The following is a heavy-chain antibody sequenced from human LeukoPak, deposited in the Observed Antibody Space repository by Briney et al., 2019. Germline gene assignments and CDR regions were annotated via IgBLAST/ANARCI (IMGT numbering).Heavy chain of an antibody. J-gene: IGHJ4*02. CDR1: GFTFTGYA. V-gene: IGHV3-30-3*01. D-gene: IGHD1-1*01. CDR2: ISFDGNKK. Sequence: HTGGSLRLSCAASGFTFTGYAMHWVRQAPGKGLEWVAVISFDGNKKFYADSVKGRFTISRDNSKNTLYLEMNSLRAEDTAVYYCARVRTGLYSPFFDYWGQGTLVTVSS. CDR3: ARVRTGLYSPFFDY.